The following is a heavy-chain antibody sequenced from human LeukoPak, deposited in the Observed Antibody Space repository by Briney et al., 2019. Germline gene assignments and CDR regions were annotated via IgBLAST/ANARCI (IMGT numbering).Heavy chain of an antibody. Sequence: SVKVSCKASGGTFSSYAISWVRQAPGQGLEWMGGVIPIFGTANYAQKFQGRVTITTDESTSTAYMELSSLGSEDTAVYYCARSAGVYFGVVDYYYYYYMDVWGKGTTVTVSS. CDR3: ARSAGVYFGVVDYYYYYYMDV. V-gene: IGHV1-69*05. CDR2: VIPIFGTA. D-gene: IGHD3-3*01. J-gene: IGHJ6*03. CDR1: GGTFSSYA.